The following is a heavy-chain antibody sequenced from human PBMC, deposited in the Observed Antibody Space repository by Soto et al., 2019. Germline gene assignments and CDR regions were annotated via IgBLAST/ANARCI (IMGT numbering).Heavy chain of an antibody. CDR3: ARGRIGAAF. CDR2: MSPNSGKT. CDR1: GYTFTDYD. D-gene: IGHD2-15*01. V-gene: IGHV1-8*01. J-gene: IGHJ4*02. Sequence: QVQLVQSGAEVKKPGASVRVTCKTSGYTFTDYDVSWVRQASGQGLEWMGWMSPNSGKTGYVEKFQGRVTMTANTSLSTAYMELPSLRSEDTAVYFCARGRIGAAFWGQGTLFTVSS.